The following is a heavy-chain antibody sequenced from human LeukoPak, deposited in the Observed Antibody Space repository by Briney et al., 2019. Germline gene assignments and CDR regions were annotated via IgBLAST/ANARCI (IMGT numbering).Heavy chain of an antibody. D-gene: IGHD6-19*01. CDR1: GASISSYY. CDR2: IYYSGST. CDR3: ARAPSDSGWYYYCGMDV. Sequence: SETLSLTCTVSGASISSYYWTWIRQPPGKGLEWIGYIYYSGSTNYNPSLQSRASISVDTSENQFSLKLSSVTAADTAVYYCARAPSDSGWYYYCGMDVWGQGTTVTVSS. V-gene: IGHV4-59*08. J-gene: IGHJ6*02.